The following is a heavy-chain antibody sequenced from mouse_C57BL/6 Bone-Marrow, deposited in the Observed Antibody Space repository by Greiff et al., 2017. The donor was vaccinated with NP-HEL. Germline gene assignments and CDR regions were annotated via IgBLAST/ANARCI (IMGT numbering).Heavy chain of an antibody. J-gene: IGHJ3*01. D-gene: IGHD1-1*01. Sequence: VHLVESGPGLVAPSQSLSITCTVSGFSLTSYAISWVRQPPGKGLEWLGVIWTGGGTNYNSALKSRLSISKDNSKSQVFLKMNSLQTDDTARYYCARHYYYGSSYPTWFAYWGQGTLVTVSA. CDR2: IWTGGGT. CDR1: GFSLTSYA. CDR3: ARHYYYGSSYPTWFAY. V-gene: IGHV2-9-1*01.